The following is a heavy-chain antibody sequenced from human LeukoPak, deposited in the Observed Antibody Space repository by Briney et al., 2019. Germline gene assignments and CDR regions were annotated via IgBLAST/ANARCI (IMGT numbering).Heavy chain of an antibody. Sequence: GGSLRLSCAASGFTFSRHAMYWLRQPPDRGLEWAAVMSYVGSHEKYADAVRGRFTTSRDNSKNTLFLQMDSLPTADTAVYFCATDGAIAASGYYYYGMDFWGQGTTVIVSS. CDR2: MSYVGSHE. V-gene: IGHV3-30*01. CDR1: GFTFSRHA. D-gene: IGHD6-13*01. J-gene: IGHJ6*02. CDR3: ATDGAIAASGYYYYGMDF.